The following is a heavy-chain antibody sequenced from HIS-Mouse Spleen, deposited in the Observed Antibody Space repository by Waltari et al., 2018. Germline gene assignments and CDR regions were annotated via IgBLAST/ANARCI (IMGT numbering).Heavy chain of an antibody. J-gene: IGHJ4*02. CDR2: ISSSSSYI. Sequence: EVQLVESGGGLVKPGGSLRLSCAASGFTFSSYSMNWVRQAPGKGLEWVSSISSSSSYIYYADSVKGRFTISRDNAKNSLYLQMNSLRAEDTAVYYCARDPRPGSGSSYYFDYWGQGTLVTVSS. CDR1: GFTFSSYS. D-gene: IGHD1-26*01. CDR3: ARDPRPGSGSSYYFDY. V-gene: IGHV3-21*01.